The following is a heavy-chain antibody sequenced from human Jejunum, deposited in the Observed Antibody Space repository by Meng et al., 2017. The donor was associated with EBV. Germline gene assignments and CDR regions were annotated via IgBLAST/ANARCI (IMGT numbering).Heavy chain of an antibody. CDR3: ARDGPDYGNYINFDY. Sequence: QVQLVQSGAEVKKPGASVKVSCTASGYTFTSYGISWVRQAPGQGLEWMAWISAYNGKTNYAQNLQGRVTLTTDTSTTTTYMELRSLRSDDTAVYYCARDGPDYGNYINFDYWGQGTLVTVSS. CDR1: GYTFTSYG. J-gene: IGHJ4*02. CDR2: ISAYNGKT. V-gene: IGHV1-18*01. D-gene: IGHD4-11*01.